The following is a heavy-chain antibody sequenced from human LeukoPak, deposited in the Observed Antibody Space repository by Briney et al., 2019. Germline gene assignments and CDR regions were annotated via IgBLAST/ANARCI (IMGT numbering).Heavy chain of an antibody. CDR3: ASVRRGFGESSKYYSYYYMDV. Sequence: SGTLSLTCTVSGGSISSSSYYWGWIRQPPGKGLEWIGSIYYSGSTYYSPSLKSRVTISVDTSKNQLSLKLSAVTAADTAVYYCASVRRGFGESSKYYSYYYMDVWGNGTTVPIS. D-gene: IGHD3-10*01. J-gene: IGHJ6*03. CDR1: GGSISSSSYY. CDR2: IYYSGST. V-gene: IGHV4-39*01.